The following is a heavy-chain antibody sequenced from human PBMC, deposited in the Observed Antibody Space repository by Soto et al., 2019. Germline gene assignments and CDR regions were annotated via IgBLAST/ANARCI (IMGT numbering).Heavy chain of an antibody. CDR1: GFTFSSYA. V-gene: IGHV3-30-3*01. CDR2: ISHDGSNK. Sequence: QVQLVESGGGVVQPGRSLRLSCAASGFTFSSYAMHWFAQPPGKGLEWLAVISHDGSNKYYADSVKGRFTISRDNPKNTLFLQMNSLRPEDTAVYYCARRGYGMDVWGQGTTVTVSS. J-gene: IGHJ6*02. CDR3: ARRGYGMDV.